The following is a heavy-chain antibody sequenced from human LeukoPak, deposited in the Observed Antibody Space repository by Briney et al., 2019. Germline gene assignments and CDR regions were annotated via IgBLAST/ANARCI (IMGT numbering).Heavy chain of an antibody. Sequence: GSLRLSCAASGFPFSSYAMTWVRQAPGKGLEWVSSISGDGATTYHADSVKGRFTISRDNAKNSLYLQMNSLRAEDTAVYYCARGPFDYWGQGTLVTVSS. D-gene: IGHD3-10*01. CDR3: ARGPFDY. J-gene: IGHJ4*02. V-gene: IGHV3-23*01. CDR2: ISGDGATT. CDR1: GFPFSSYA.